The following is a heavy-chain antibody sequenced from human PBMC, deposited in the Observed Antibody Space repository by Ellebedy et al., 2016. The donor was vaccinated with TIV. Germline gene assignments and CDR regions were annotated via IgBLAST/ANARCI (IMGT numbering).Heavy chain of an antibody. V-gene: IGHV3-13*01. CDR1: GFTFSSYD. CDR2: IGTAGDT. D-gene: IGHD2-2*01. Sequence: GGSLRLSXAASGFTFSSYDMHWVRQATGKGLEWVSAIGTAGDTYYPGSVKGRFTISRDNSKNTLYLQMNSLRAEDTAVYYCAKARAAAYYYYYGMDVWGQGTTVTVSS. CDR3: AKARAAAYYYYYGMDV. J-gene: IGHJ6*02.